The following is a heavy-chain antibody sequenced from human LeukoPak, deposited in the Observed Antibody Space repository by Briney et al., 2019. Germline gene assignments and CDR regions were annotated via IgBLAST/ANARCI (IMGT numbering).Heavy chain of an antibody. CDR1: GFTFSSNN. CDR3: ARDRSGNYFTPDY. V-gene: IGHV3-48*02. D-gene: IGHD1-26*01. J-gene: IGHJ4*02. CDR2: ISSSSNAM. Sequence: GGSLRLSCAASGFTFSSNNMNWVRQAPGKGLEWVSYISSSSNAMYYADSVKGRFTISRDNAKNSLYLQMFSLRDEDTAVYYCARDRSGNYFTPDYWGQGTLVTVSS.